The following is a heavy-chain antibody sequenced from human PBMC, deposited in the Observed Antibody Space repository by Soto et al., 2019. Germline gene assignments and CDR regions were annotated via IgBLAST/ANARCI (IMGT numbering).Heavy chain of an antibody. CDR3: TTDGYSGSYLVYFDY. J-gene: IGHJ4*02. V-gene: IGHV3-15*01. CDR1: GFTFSNAW. CDR2: IKSKTDGGTT. D-gene: IGHD1-26*01. Sequence: PGGSLRLSCAASGFTFSNAWMSWVRQAPGKGLEWVGRIKSKTDGGTTDYAAPVKGRFTISRDDSKNTLYLQMNSLKTEDTAVYYCTTDGYSGSYLVYFDYWGQGTLVTVSS.